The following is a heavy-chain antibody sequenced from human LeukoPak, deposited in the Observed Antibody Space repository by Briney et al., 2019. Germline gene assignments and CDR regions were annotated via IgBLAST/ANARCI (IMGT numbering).Heavy chain of an antibody. D-gene: IGHD3-10*01. CDR1: GFTFSTYA. CDR3: ARDGLLWFGELLDY. Sequence: PGGSLRLSCAASGFTFSTYAMSWVRQAPGKGLEWVANIKQDGSEKYYVDSVKGRFTISRDNDKNSLYLQMNSLRAEDTAVYYCARDGLLWFGELLDYWGQGTLVTVSS. J-gene: IGHJ4*02. CDR2: IKQDGSEK. V-gene: IGHV3-7*01.